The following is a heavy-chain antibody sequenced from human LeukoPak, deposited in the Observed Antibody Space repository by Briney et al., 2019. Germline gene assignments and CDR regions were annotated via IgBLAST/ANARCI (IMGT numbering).Heavy chain of an antibody. J-gene: IGHJ4*02. CDR2: ISSSSSYI. CDR3: ASSTYSYGLFDY. CDR1: GFTFSSYS. D-gene: IGHD5-18*01. Sequence: GGSLRLSCAASGFTFSSYSMNWVRQAPGKGLEWVSSISSSSSYIYYADSVKGRFTISRDNAKNSLYLQMNSLRAEDTAVYYCASSTYSYGLFDYWGQGTLVTVSS. V-gene: IGHV3-21*01.